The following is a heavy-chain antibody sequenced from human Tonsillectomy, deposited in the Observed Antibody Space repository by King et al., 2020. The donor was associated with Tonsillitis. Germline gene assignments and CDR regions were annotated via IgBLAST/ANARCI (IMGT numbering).Heavy chain of an antibody. V-gene: IGHV3-15*01. D-gene: IGHD6-19*01. CDR3: TTDVGIAVAGTGFDP. Sequence: VQLVESGGGLVKPGGSLRLSCAASGFTFSNAWMSWVRQAPGKGLEWGGRSKSKTDGGTTDYAEPVKGRFTFSRDDSKNTMYLQMNSLKTEDTAVYYCTTDVGIAVAGTGFDPWGQGTLVTVSS. J-gene: IGHJ5*02. CDR2: SKSKTDGGTT. CDR1: GFTFSNAW.